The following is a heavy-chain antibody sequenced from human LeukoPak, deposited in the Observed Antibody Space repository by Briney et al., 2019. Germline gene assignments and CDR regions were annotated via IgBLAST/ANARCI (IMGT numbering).Heavy chain of an antibody. J-gene: IGHJ6*02. CDR3: ARGSTERAMDV. CDR1: GFTVSSNY. Sequence: AGGSLRLSCAASGFTVSSNYMSGVRQAPGKGLEWVSVIYSGGNTDYADSVKGRFTISRDNSKSTLYLQMNSLRAEDTAVYYCARGSTERAMDVWGQGTTVTVSS. D-gene: IGHD6-25*01. V-gene: IGHV3-53*01. CDR2: IYSGGNT.